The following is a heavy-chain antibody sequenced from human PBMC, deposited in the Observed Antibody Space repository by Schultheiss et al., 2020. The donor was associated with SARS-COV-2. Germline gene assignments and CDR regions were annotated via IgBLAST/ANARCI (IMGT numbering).Heavy chain of an antibody. Sequence: GGSLRLSCPASGFTFTSYALHWVRQAPGTGLEWVAVISSHGTDKYYADSVKGRFTISRDNSKNSLYLQMNSLRAEDTAVYYCARCSFYDSSGYYDYWGQGTLVTVSS. V-gene: IGHV3-30*04. CDR1: GFTFTSYA. CDR3: ARCSFYDSSGYYDY. J-gene: IGHJ4*02. D-gene: IGHD3-22*01. CDR2: ISSHGTDK.